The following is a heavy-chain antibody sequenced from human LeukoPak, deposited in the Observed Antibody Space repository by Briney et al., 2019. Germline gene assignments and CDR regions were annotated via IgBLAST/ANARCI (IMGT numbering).Heavy chain of an antibody. Sequence: GGSLRLSCVASGFTFSTYAMTWVRQAPGKGLEWVSGISGSGGSTYYADSVKGRFTISRDNSTNTLYLQMNNLRAEDTALYYCAKGYWNPGYWGQGTLATVSS. CDR3: AKGYWNPGY. J-gene: IGHJ4*02. CDR2: ISGSGGST. V-gene: IGHV3-23*01. CDR1: GFTFSTYA. D-gene: IGHD1-1*01.